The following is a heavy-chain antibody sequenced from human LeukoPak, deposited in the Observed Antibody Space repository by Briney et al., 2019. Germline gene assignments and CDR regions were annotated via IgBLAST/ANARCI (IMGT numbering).Heavy chain of an antibody. CDR3: AKGTGTTSGRLKPNYYYYYGMDV. V-gene: IGHV1-2*02. J-gene: IGHJ6*02. CDR2: INPYSGGT. D-gene: IGHD1-7*01. CDR1: GYTFTGYY. Sequence: ASVTVSCKASGYTFTGYYMHWVRQAPGQGLEWVGWINPYSGGTNYAQKFQGRVTMTRDTSISTAYMELSRLRSDDTAVYYCAKGTGTTSGRLKPNYYYYYGMDVWGQGTTVTVSS.